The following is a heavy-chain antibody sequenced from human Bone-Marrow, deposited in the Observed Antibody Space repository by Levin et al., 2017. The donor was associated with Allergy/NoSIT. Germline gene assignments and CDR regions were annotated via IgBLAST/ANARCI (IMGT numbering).Heavy chain of an antibody. Sequence: GESLKISCAASGFTFSNAWMSWVRQAPGKGLEWVGRIKSKTDGGTTDYAAPVKGRFTISRDDSKNTLYLQMNSLKTEDTAVYYCTTDFDWNNYYYYYMDAWGTGTTVTVS. CDR3: TTDFDWNNYYYYYMDA. V-gene: IGHV3-15*01. CDR1: GFTFSNAW. D-gene: IGHD3-9*01. CDR2: IKSKTDGGTT. J-gene: IGHJ6*03.